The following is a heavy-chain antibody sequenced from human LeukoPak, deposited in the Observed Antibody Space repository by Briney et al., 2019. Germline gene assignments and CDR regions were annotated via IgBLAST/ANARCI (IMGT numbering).Heavy chain of an antibody. CDR1: GFTFSSYA. CDR2: ISYDGSNK. Sequence: PGGSLRLSCAASGFTFSSYAMHWVRQAPGKGLEWVAVISYDGSNKYYAGSVKGRFTISRDNSKNTLYLQMNSLRAEDTAVYYCARGAIFGVVIIYYGMDVWGQGTTVTVSS. J-gene: IGHJ6*02. CDR3: ARGAIFGVVIIYYGMDV. D-gene: IGHD3-3*01. V-gene: IGHV3-30-3*01.